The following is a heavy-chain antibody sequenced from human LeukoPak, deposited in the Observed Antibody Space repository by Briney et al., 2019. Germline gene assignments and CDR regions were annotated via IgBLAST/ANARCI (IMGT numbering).Heavy chain of an antibody. J-gene: IGHJ5*02. CDR1: GYTFTSYD. CDR2: MNPNSGNT. D-gene: IGHD3-3*01. V-gene: IGHV1-8*03. CDR3: ARFVRDYDFWSGYYPGWFDP. Sequence: ASVKVSCKASGYTFTSYDIHWVRQATGQGLEWMGWMNPNSGNTGYAQKFQGRVTITRNTSISTAYMELSSLRSEDTAVYYCARFVRDYDFWSGYYPGWFDPWGQGTLVTVSS.